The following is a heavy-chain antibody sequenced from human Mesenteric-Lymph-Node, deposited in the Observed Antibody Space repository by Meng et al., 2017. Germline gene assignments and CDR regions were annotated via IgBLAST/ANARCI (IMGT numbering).Heavy chain of an antibody. Sequence: SETLSLTCAVYGGSFSSYYWGWIRQPPGKGLEWIGSIYYSGSTYYNPSLKSRVTISVDTSKDQFSLKLSSVTAADTAVYYCARDGSYDHPYYYYGMDVWGQGTTVTVSS. V-gene: IGHV4-39*07. CDR2: IYYSGST. CDR3: ARDGSYDHPYYYYGMDV. CDR1: GGSFSSYY. D-gene: IGHD1-1*01. J-gene: IGHJ6*02.